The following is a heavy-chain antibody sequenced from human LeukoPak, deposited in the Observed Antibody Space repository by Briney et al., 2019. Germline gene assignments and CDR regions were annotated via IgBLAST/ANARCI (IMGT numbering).Heavy chain of an antibody. J-gene: IGHJ4*02. CDR2: IIPILGIA. CDR1: GGTFSSYA. CDR3: ARDSPPLYYDSSGYYYY. Sequence: SVKVSCKASGGTFSSYAISWVRQAPGQGLEWMGRIIPILGIADYAQKFQGRVTITADKSTSTAYMELSSLSSEDTAVYYCARDSPPLYYDSSGYYYYWGQGTLVTVSS. V-gene: IGHV1-69*04. D-gene: IGHD3-22*01.